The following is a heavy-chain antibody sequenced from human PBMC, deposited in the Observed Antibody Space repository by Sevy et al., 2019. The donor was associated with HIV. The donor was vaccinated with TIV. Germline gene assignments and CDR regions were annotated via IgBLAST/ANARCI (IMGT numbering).Heavy chain of an antibody. D-gene: IGHD2-15*01. J-gene: IGHJ6*02. CDR1: GFTFSSYS. CDR2: ISSSSNYI. CDR3: ARGRGYCSGGSCPSNMDV. Sequence: GGSLRLSCAASGFTFSSYSMNWVRQAPGKGLEWVSSISSSSNYIYYADSVKGRFTISRDNAKNSLYLQMNSLGAEDTAVYYCARGRGYCSGGSCPSNMDVWGQGTTVTVSS. V-gene: IGHV3-21*01.